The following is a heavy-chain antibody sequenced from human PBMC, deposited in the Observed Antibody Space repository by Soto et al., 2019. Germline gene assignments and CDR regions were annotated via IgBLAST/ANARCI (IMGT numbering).Heavy chain of an antibody. CDR1: GFTFRSYA. Sequence: GGSLRLSCAASGFTFRSYAMSWVRQAPGKGLEWVSAISGSGGSTYYADSVKGRFTISRDNSKNTLYLQMNSLRAEDTAVYYCAKCPAQAYYDYIASWRQGTMVTVSS. D-gene: IGHD3-16*01. V-gene: IGHV3-23*01. J-gene: IGHJ4*03. CDR3: AKCPAQAYYDYIAS. CDR2: ISGSGGST.